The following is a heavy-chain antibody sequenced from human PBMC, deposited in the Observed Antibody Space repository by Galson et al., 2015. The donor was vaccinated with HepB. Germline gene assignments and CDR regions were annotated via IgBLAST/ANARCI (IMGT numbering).Heavy chain of an antibody. J-gene: IGHJ6*04. CDR3: ARFDPNASLDV. CDR1: GFTVSTNY. V-gene: IGHV3-53*01. D-gene: IGHD4/OR15-4a*01. Sequence: SLRLSCAASGFTVSTNYMSWVRQAPGKGLEWVSVLFPGGRTNYPDSVKGRFIISADNSKNTLWLQMNSLRDEDTAVYYCARFDPNASLDVWGKGTTVTVSP. CDR2: LFPGGRT.